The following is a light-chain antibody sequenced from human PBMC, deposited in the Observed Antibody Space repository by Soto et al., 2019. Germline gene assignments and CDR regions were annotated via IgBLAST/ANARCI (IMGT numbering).Light chain of an antibody. CDR2: PAS. J-gene: IGKJ4*01. Sequence: IKVTLITSSLSVSVREIITITCRTTQGIQTHLACYQQIPVVIPKPLLYPASTVDSANPPRFSGSGAKTEFTLTINNMQPEDVATNYWQRYYNAPFTFGGGTKVDVK. CDR3: QRYYNAPFT. CDR1: QGIQTH. V-gene: IGKV1-27*01.